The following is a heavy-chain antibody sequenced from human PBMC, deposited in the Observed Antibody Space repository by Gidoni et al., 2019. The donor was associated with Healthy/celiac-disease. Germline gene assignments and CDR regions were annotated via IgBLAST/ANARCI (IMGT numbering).Heavy chain of an antibody. CDR1: GFTFSSYS. CDR3: ARDGIAVAGTFSWFDY. D-gene: IGHD6-19*01. Sequence: EVQLVESGGGLVKPGGSLRLSCAASGFTFSSYSMNWVRQAPGKGLEWVSSISSSSSYIYYADSVKGRFTISRDNAKNSLYLQMNSLRAEDTAVYYCARDGIAVAGTFSWFDYWGQGTLVTVSS. J-gene: IGHJ4*02. CDR2: ISSSSSYI. V-gene: IGHV3-21*01.